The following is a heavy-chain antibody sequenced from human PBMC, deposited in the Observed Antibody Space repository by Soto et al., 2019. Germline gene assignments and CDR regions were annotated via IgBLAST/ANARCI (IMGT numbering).Heavy chain of an antibody. D-gene: IGHD1-1*01. CDR1: GFTISSNY. CDR2: MYAAGST. V-gene: IGHV3-66*01. CDR3: ARGSNSNNWKLFDY. Sequence: EVQLVESGGGLVQPGGSLRLSCAVTGFTISSNYMNWVRQAPGKGLEWVPVMYAAGSTYYEDSVKGRFNISRDNSKNTVYLQMNSLRGEDTAVYYCARGSNSNNWKLFDYWGQGTLVTVSS. J-gene: IGHJ4*02.